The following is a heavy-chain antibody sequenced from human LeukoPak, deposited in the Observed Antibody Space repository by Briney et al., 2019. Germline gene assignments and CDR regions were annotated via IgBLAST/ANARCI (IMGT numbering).Heavy chain of an antibody. D-gene: IGHD2-15*01. J-gene: IGHJ4*02. CDR2: INHSGST. CDR1: GGSFSGYY. CDR3: ARRLIAQRGYCSGGSCYREDY. V-gene: IGHV4-34*01. Sequence: SETLSLTCAVYGGSFSGYYWSWIRQPPGKGLEWIGEINHSGSTNYNPSLKSRVTTSVDTSKNQFSLKLSSVTAADTAVYYCARRLIAQRGYCSGGSCYREDYWGQGTLVTVSS.